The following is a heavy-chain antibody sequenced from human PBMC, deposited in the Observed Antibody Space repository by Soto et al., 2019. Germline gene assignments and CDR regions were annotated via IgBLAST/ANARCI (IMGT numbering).Heavy chain of an antibody. CDR2: ICHNGKT. V-gene: IGHV4-38-2*02. CDR3: ARDRMIVVNYGLDV. J-gene: IGHJ6*02. Sequence: RLPETLSLTCTVSGGSISSYYWGWIRQPPGRGLEWIGSICHNGKTYYNPSLKSRVTISVDTSKNQLSLKVTSVTAADTALYYCARDRMIVVNYGLDVWGQGTTVTV. D-gene: IGHD3-22*01. CDR1: GGSISSYY.